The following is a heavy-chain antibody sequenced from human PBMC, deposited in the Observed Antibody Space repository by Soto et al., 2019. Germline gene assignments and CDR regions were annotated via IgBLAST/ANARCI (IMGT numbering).Heavy chain of an antibody. Sequence: QVQLVQSGAEVKKPGASVKVSCKASGYTFTSYGISWVRQAPGQGLEGMGWISAYNGNTNYAQKLQGRVTMTTDTSTSTAYMELRSLRSDDTAVYYCARDLVVVPAAIGLYYYYGMDVWGQGTTVTVSS. D-gene: IGHD2-2*01. V-gene: IGHV1-18*01. CDR3: ARDLVVVPAAIGLYYYYGMDV. CDR2: ISAYNGNT. J-gene: IGHJ6*02. CDR1: GYTFTSYG.